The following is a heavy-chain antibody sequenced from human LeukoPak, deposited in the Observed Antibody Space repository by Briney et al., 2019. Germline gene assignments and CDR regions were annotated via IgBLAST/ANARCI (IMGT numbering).Heavy chain of an antibody. CDR3: AKDLDIVVVRLAFDI. CDR2: ISWNSGSI. J-gene: IGHJ3*02. D-gene: IGHD2-21*01. V-gene: IGHV3-9*01. CDR1: GFTFDDYA. Sequence: PGRSLRLSCAASGFTFDDYAMHWVRQAPGKGLEWVSGISWNSGSIGYADSVKGRFTISRDNAKNSLYLQMNSLRAEDTALYYCAKDLDIVVVRLAFDIWGQGTMVTVSS.